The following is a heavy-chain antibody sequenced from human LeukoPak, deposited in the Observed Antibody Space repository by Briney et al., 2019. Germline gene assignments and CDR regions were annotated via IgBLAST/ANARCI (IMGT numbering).Heavy chain of an antibody. CDR1: GYRFTSYW. CDR3: ARSGDYRTRNFDY. D-gene: IGHD4-17*01. Sequence: GEPLKISCKGSGYRFTSYWIGWVRQMPGKDLEWMGIIYPGDSDTRYSPSFQGQVTISADKSISTAYLQWSSLKASDTAMYYCARSGDYRTRNFDYWGQGTLVTVSS. V-gene: IGHV5-51*01. CDR2: IYPGDSDT. J-gene: IGHJ4*02.